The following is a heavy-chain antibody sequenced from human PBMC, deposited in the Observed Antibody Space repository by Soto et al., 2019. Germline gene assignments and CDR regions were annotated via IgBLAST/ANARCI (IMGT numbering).Heavy chain of an antibody. D-gene: IGHD6-6*01. CDR1: GGSFSGYY. CDR2: INHSGST. Sequence: SETLSLTCAVYGGSFSGYYWCWIRQPPGKGLEWIGEINHSGSTNYNPSLKSRVTISVDTSKNQFSLKLSSVTAADTAVYYCARGPVAARPGWCDPWGQGTRVTVSS. J-gene: IGHJ5*01. CDR3: ARGPVAARPGWCDP. V-gene: IGHV4-34*01.